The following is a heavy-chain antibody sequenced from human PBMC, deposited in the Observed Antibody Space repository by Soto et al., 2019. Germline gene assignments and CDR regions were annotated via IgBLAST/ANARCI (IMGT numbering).Heavy chain of an antibody. CDR1: GGTFSSYA. CDR2: IIPIFGTA. D-gene: IGHD5-12*01. Sequence: QVQLVQSGAEVKKPGSSVKVSCKASGGTFSSYAISWVRQAPGQGLEWMGGIIPIFGTANYAQKFQGRVTLVPDEATNSAYMELSSLRSAETAVYYCARDSTLESGYDTYSISWFHHRGQGPLVTVSS. CDR3: ARDSTLESGYDTYSISWFHH. V-gene: IGHV1-69*01. J-gene: IGHJ5*02.